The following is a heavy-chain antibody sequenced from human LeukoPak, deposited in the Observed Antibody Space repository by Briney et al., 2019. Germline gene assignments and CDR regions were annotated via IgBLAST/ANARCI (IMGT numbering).Heavy chain of an antibody. CDR3: AKGSSGGSYYDY. J-gene: IGHJ4*02. CDR1: GFTFSSYS. Sequence: GGSLRLSCAASGFTFSSYSMNWVRQAPGKELEWVSSISSSSSYIYYADSVKGRFTISRDNAKNSLYLQMNSLRAEDTAVYYCAKGSSGGSYYDYWGQGTLVTVSS. D-gene: IGHD4-23*01. CDR2: ISSSSSYI. V-gene: IGHV3-21*01.